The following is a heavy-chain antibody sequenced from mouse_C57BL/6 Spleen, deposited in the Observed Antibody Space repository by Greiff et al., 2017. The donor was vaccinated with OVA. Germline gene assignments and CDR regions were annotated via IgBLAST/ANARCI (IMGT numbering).Heavy chain of an antibody. CDR1: GYTFTDYN. Sequence: EVQLQQSGPELVKPGASVKMSCKASGYTFTDYNMHWVKQSHGKSLEWIGYINPNNGGTSYNQKFKGKATLTVNKSSSTAYMELRSLTSEDSAVYYCARSRNYPDYAMDYWGQGTSVTVSS. CDR3: ARSRNYPDYAMDY. CDR2: INPNNGGT. V-gene: IGHV1-22*01. J-gene: IGHJ4*01. D-gene: IGHD2-1*01.